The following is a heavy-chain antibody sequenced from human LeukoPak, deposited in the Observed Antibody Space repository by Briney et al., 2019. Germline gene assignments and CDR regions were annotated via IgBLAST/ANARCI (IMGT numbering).Heavy chain of an antibody. V-gene: IGHV5-51*01. CDR3: ARHDSSGLNAFDI. CDR2: IYPGDSDT. J-gene: IGHJ3*02. Sequence: GESLKITCKGSGYSFTSYWIGWVRQMPGKGLEWMGIIYPGDSDTRYSPSFQGQVTMSADKSISTAYLQWGSLKASDTAMYYCARHDSSGLNAFDIWGQGTMVTVSS. CDR1: GYSFTSYW. D-gene: IGHD3-22*01.